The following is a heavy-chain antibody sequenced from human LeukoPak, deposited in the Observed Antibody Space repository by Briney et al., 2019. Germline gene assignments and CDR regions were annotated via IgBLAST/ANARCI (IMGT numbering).Heavy chain of an antibody. D-gene: IGHD6-19*01. CDR2: INPNSGGT. V-gene: IGHV1-2*02. CDR1: GYTFTGYY. Sequence: ASVKVSCKASGYTFTGYYMHWVRQAPGQGLEWMGWINPNSGGTNYAQKFQGRVTMTRDTSISTAYMELSRLRSDDTAVYYCAPINLIAVAGTGNNNWFDPWGQGTLVTVSS. J-gene: IGHJ5*02. CDR3: APINLIAVAGTGNNNWFDP.